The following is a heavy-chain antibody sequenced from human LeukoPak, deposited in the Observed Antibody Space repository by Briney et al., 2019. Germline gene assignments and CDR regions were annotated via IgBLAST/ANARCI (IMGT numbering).Heavy chain of an antibody. CDR2: IYYSGST. J-gene: IGHJ4*02. Sequence: SETLSLTCTVSGGSISSYFWSWIRQPPGKGLEWIGYIYYSGSTNYNPSLKSRVTISVDTSKNQFSLKLSSVTAADTAVYYCARDPVGYCSGGICDPPGYFDYWGQGTLVTVSS. V-gene: IGHV4-59*01. CDR3: ARDPVGYCSGGICDPPGYFDY. CDR1: GGSISSYF. D-gene: IGHD2-15*01.